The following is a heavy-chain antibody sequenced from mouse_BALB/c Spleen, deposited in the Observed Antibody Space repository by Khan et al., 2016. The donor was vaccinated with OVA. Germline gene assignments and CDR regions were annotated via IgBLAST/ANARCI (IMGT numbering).Heavy chain of an antibody. D-gene: IGHD2-14*01. J-gene: IGHJ3*01. CDR3: ARGYDFVAY. Sequence: VQLVQSGPDLVKPGASVKMSCKASGYSFTGYYMNWVKQGPGKSLECIGRINPNTGNTNYNQKFKGKVAFIVDTSSSTAYMQLRSLTSEDSAVYYCARGYDFVAYWGQGTLVTVSA. CDR1: GYSFTGYY. V-gene: IGHV1-26*01. CDR2: INPNTGNT.